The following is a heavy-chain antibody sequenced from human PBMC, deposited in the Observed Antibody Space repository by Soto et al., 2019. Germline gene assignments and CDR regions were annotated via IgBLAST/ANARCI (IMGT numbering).Heavy chain of an antibody. Sequence: QVTLKESGPTLVKPTQTLTLTCTFSGFSLSPSGGGVGWFRQPPGKALEWLALIYRDDDKRYSPSLRNRLTITKNNSEDQVVLTLTNMDPVDTGTYYCAHPAPRGMFWEVFGYWGQGTLVTVSS. D-gene: IGHD3-10*02. J-gene: IGHJ4*02. CDR2: IYRDDDK. CDR1: GFSLSPSGGG. V-gene: IGHV2-5*02. CDR3: AHPAPRGMFWEVFGY.